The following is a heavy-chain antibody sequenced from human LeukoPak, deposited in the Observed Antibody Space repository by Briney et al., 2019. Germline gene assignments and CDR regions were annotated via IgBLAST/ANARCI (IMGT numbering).Heavy chain of an antibody. Sequence: SETLSLTCTVSGGSISSYYWSWIRQPTGKGLEWIGRIYTSGSTNYNPSLKSRVTMSVDTSKNQFSLKLSSVTAADTAVYYCARIGINSGYSKAFDIWGQGTMVTVSS. CDR1: GGSISSYY. J-gene: IGHJ3*02. CDR3: ARIGINSGYSKAFDI. D-gene: IGHD3-22*01. V-gene: IGHV4-4*07. CDR2: IYTSGST.